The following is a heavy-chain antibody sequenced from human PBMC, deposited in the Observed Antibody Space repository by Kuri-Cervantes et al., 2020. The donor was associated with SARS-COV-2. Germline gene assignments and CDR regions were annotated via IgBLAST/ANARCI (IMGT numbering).Heavy chain of an antibody. CDR3: ARAKLGGYDAFDL. Sequence: GGSLRLSWAASGFTFRSYSMNWVRQTPGKGLEWVSSIDSSSDYIYYADSVKGRFTISRDNANNSLSLQMNSLGAEDTAVYYCARAKLGGYDAFDLWGQGTMVTVSS. J-gene: IGHJ3*01. D-gene: IGHD3-22*01. V-gene: IGHV3-21*01. CDR1: GFTFRSYS. CDR2: IDSSSDYI.